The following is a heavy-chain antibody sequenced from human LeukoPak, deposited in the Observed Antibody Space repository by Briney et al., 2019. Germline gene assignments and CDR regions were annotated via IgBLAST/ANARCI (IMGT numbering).Heavy chain of an antibody. D-gene: IGHD2-8*01. CDR2: IIPIFGTA. CDR3: ARGLSLGPHDIVLMVYGFDI. Sequence: GASVKVSCKASGGTFSSYAISWVRQAPGQGLEWMGGIIPIFGTANYAQKFQGRVTITADESTSTAYMELSSLRSEDTAVYYCARGLSLGPHDIVLMVYGFDIWGQGTMVTVPS. CDR1: GGTFSSYA. V-gene: IGHV1-69*13. J-gene: IGHJ3*02.